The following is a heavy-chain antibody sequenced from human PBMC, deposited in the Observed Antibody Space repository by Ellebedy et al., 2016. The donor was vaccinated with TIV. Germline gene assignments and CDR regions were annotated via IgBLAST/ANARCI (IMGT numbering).Heavy chain of an antibody. CDR2: IYYSGST. V-gene: IGHV4-59*01. Sequence: MPSETLSLTCTVSGGSISSNHWGWIRQPPGKGLEWLGYIYYSGSTYYNPSLKSRVALSADTSKNQISLKLSSVTAADTAVYYCARDKSGWFGESPLGFVPWGQGTLVTASS. CDR3: ARDKSGWFGESPLGFVP. J-gene: IGHJ5*02. D-gene: IGHD3-10*01. CDR1: GGSISSNH.